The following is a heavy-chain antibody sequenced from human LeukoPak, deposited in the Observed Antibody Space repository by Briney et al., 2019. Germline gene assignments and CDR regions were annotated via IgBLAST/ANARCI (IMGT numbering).Heavy chain of an antibody. J-gene: IGHJ3*02. CDR3: AKSWNYYDSSGDDALDI. Sequence: GGSLRLSCAASGFSFSFYWMHWVRQAPGKGPVWVSRIKTDGSIADYADSVKGRFTISRDNSKNTLYLQMNSLRVEDTAVYYCAKSWNYYDSSGDDALDIWGQGTMVTVSS. CDR2: IKTDGSIA. CDR1: GFSFSFYW. D-gene: IGHD3-22*01. V-gene: IGHV3-74*01.